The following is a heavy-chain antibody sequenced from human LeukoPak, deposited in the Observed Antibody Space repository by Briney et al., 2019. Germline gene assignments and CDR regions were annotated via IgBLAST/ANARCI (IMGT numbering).Heavy chain of an antibody. CDR1: GFTFSSYS. J-gene: IGHJ6*03. Sequence: GGSLRLSCAASGFTFSSYSMNWVRQAPGKGLEWVSYISSSSSTIYYADSVKGRFTISRDNAKNSLYLQMNSLRAEDTAVCYCAILYSSYVPYSYYMDVWGKGTTVTVSS. V-gene: IGHV3-48*01. CDR2: ISSSSSTI. D-gene: IGHD6-6*01. CDR3: AILYSSYVPYSYYMDV.